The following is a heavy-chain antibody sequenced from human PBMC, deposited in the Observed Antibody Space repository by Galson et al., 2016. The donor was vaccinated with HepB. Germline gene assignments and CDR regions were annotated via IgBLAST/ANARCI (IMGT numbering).Heavy chain of an antibody. CDR3: APAFDL. CDR2: IYKSGTT. CDR1: GGSMSSRNW. V-gene: IGHV4-4*02. Sequence: SETLSLTCVVSGGSMSSRNWWSWLRQSPGKGLEWIGEIYKSGTTNYNPSLRDRVSISIDISKNLFSLTLLSVTAADTAVYYCAPAFDLWGRGILVTVSS. J-gene: IGHJ3*01.